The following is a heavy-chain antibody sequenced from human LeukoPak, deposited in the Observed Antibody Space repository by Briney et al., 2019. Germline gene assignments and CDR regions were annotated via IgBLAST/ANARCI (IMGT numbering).Heavy chain of an antibody. V-gene: IGHV3-7*04. D-gene: IGHD3-3*01. J-gene: IGHJ4*02. CDR2: IKQDGSEK. CDR1: RFTFSNYY. CDR3: AGGYGFLIES. Sequence: GGSLRLSCAASRFTFSNYYMAWVRQAPGKGLEWVAKIKQDGSEKYYGGSVKGRFTISRDNAKNSLYIQQTSLRVEDTAVYFCAGGYGFLIESWGQGTLVTVSS.